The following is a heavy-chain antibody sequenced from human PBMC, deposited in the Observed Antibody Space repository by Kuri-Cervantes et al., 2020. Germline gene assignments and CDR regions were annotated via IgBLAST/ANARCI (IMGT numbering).Heavy chain of an antibody. CDR2: INPNSGGT. D-gene: IGHD6-6*01. CDR1: GYTFTGYY. J-gene: IGHJ4*02. Sequence: ASVKVSCKASGYTFTGYYMHWVRQAPGQGLEWMGWINPNSGGTNYAQKFQGRVTMTRDTSISTAYMELSRLRSDDTAVYYCARDSAYSSWSPGIAPDYWGQGTLVTVSS. V-gene: IGHV1-2*02. CDR3: ARDSAYSSWSPGIAPDY.